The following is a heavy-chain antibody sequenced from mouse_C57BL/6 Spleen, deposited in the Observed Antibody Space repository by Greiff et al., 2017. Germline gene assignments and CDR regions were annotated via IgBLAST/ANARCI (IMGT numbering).Heavy chain of an antibody. CDR1: GYTFTSYW. CDR3: LYYGISYGYFDV. V-gene: IGHV1-5*01. D-gene: IGHD1-1*01. J-gene: IGHJ1*03. Sequence: VQLKQSGTVLARPGASVKMSCKTSGYTFTSYWMHWVKQRPGQGLEWIGAIDPGNSDTSYNQKFKGKAKLTAVTSASTAYMELSSLTNEDSAVYCCLYYGISYGYFDVWGTGTTVTVSS. CDR2: IDPGNSDT.